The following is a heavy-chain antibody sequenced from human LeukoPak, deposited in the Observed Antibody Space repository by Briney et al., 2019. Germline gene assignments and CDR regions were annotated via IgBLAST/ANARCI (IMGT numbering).Heavy chain of an antibody. V-gene: IGHV3-7*02. J-gene: IGHJ4*02. D-gene: IGHD6-19*01. CDR1: GFTFSSYW. CDR2: IKQDGSEK. Sequence: GGSPRLSCAASGFTFSSYWMSWVRQAPGKGLEWVANIKQDGSEKYYVDSVKGRFTISRDNAKNSLYLQMNSLRAEDTAVYYCARHSSGWYQDYWGQGTLVTVSS. CDR3: ARHSSGWYQDY.